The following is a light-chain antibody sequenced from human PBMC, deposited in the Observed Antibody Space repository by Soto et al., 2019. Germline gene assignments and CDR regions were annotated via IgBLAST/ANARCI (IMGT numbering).Light chain of an antibody. J-gene: IGLJ2*01. CDR1: SSNIGAGYD. Sequence: QSVLTQPPSVSGAPGQRVTISCTGSSSNIGAGYDVHWYQHLPGTAPKLLIYGNSNRPSGVPDRFSGSQSGTSASLAITGLRAEDEAEYYCQSYDSSLSGSVFGGGTKLTVL. CDR3: QSYDSSLSGSV. V-gene: IGLV1-40*01. CDR2: GNS.